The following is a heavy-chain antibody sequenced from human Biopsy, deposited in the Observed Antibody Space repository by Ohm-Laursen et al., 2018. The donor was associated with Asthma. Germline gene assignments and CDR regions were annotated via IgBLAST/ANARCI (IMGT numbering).Heavy chain of an antibody. CDR3: ASPVNRAFGGYEWAAVFDY. V-gene: IGHV4-39*01. CDR1: GASIRGSGSY. CDR2: THYSGST. D-gene: IGHD5-12*01. J-gene: IGHJ4*02. Sequence: PETLSLTCTVSGASIRGSGSYWAWIRQAPGKGPEWIGTTHYSGSTFYKPSLRSRVTMSLDTSTNQFSLRLRSVTATDTAVYYCASPVNRAFGGYEWAAVFDYWGQGILVTVSS.